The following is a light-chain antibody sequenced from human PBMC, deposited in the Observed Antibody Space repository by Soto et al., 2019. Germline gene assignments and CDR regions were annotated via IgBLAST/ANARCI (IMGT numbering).Light chain of an antibody. CDR3: QQLFDSPIT. CDR1: QVISTS. V-gene: IGKV1-9*01. J-gene: IGKJ5*01. CDR2: DAS. Sequence: GESVTITCRASQVISTSLAWYQVKPGKAPKLLIYDASTLESGVPSRFSATVSGTEFSLTITSLQPEDFATYYCQQLFDSPITFGQGTRLEIK.